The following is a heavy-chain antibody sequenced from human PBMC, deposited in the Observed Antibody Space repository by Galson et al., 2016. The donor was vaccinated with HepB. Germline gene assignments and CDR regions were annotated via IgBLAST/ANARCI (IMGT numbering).Heavy chain of an antibody. Sequence: SLRLSCAASGFSFNVYDMNWVRQAPGQGLECVSFITATGTSTDYADSAKGRFTVSRDNSKNTLYLQLDHLRADDTAVYYCAREGRHLRTMFFDCWGQGSQVTVSS. D-gene: IGHD3-10*02. CDR3: AREGRHLRTMFFDC. J-gene: IGHJ4*02. CDR1: GFSFNVYD. CDR2: ITATGTST. V-gene: IGHV3-23*01.